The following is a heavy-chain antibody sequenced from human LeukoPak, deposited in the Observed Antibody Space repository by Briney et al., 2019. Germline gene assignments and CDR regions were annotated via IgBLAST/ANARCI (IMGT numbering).Heavy chain of an antibody. J-gene: IGHJ4*02. CDR2: IIPILGIA. Sequence: GASVKVSCKASGGTFSSYAISWVRQAPGQGLEWMGRIIPILGIANYAQKFQGRVTITADKSTSTAYMELSSLRSEDTAVYYCATGVSGNYADPYFDYWGQGTLVTVSS. V-gene: IGHV1-69*04. D-gene: IGHD4-17*01. CDR1: GGTFSSYA. CDR3: ATGVSGNYADPYFDY.